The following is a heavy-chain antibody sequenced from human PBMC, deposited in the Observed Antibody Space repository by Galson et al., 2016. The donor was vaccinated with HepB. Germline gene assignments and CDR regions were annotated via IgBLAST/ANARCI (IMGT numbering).Heavy chain of an antibody. J-gene: IGHJ3*02. CDR2: IIPLLGIP. CDR3: ARPSSGWANDAFDI. Sequence: SVKVSCKASGRTFTTYPITWVRQAPGQGPECLGRIIPLLGIPKYAQEFQGRLTITADKSTGTTYMELTSLRSEDTAVYYCARPSSGWANDAFDIWGQGTMVTVSS. D-gene: IGHD6-19*01. CDR1: GRTFTTYP. V-gene: IGHV1-69*02.